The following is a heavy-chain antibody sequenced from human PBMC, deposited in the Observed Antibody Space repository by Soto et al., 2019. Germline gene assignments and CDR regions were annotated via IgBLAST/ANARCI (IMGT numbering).Heavy chain of an antibody. D-gene: IGHD1-26*01. J-gene: IGHJ4*02. V-gene: IGHV3-15*07. Sequence: EEQLVESGGGLVKPGGSLRLSCAASGFSFSNAWMNWVRQAPGKGLEWVGRIKIETDGATTDYAAPVKGRFTISRDDSKDTLYLQMNSLKTEDTAVYYCTTDLTWGGATFDYWGQGSLVTVSS. CDR3: TTDLTWGGATFDY. CDR1: GFSFSNAW. CDR2: IKIETDGATT.